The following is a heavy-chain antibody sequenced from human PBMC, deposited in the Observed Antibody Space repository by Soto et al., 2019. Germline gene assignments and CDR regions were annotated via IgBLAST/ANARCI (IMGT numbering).Heavy chain of an antibody. CDR2: INPSGGST. Sequence: ASVKVSCKASGYTFTSYYMHWVRQAPGQGLEWMGIINPSGGSTSYAQKLQGRVTMTRDTSTSTVYMELSSLRSEDTAVYYCARDLRDTARLGRYYFDYWGQGTLVTVSS. D-gene: IGHD5-18*01. V-gene: IGHV1-46*01. J-gene: IGHJ4*02. CDR3: ARDLRDTARLGRYYFDY. CDR1: GYTFTSYY.